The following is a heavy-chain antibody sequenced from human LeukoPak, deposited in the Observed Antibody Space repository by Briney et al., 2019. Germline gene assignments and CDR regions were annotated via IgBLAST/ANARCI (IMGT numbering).Heavy chain of an antibody. V-gene: IGHV1-2*02. CDR2: INPTSGGT. J-gene: IGHJ4*02. D-gene: IGHD3-3*01. CDR3: ARLAVFPL. CDR1: GYTFTDYF. Sequence: ASVKVSCKASGYTFTDYFIYWMRQAPGQGLEWMGWINPTSGGTKYAQDFLGRVTVTRDTTISTAYMELSGLRSDDTAVYYCARLAVFPLWGQGTLVTVSS.